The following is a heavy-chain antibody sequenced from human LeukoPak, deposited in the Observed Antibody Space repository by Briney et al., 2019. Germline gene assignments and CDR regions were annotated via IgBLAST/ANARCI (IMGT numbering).Heavy chain of an antibody. CDR2: IYSGGST. Sequence: GGSLRLSCAVSGFIVSSNYMSWVRQAPGKGLEWVSVIYSGGSTYYADSVKGRFTISRDNAKNSLYLQMNSLRAEDTAVYYCARETLTYCSSTSCYTHYYYYYMDVWGKGTTVTVSS. CDR3: ARETLTYCSSTSCYTHYYYYYMDV. CDR1: GFIVSSNY. J-gene: IGHJ6*03. V-gene: IGHV3-53*01. D-gene: IGHD2-2*01.